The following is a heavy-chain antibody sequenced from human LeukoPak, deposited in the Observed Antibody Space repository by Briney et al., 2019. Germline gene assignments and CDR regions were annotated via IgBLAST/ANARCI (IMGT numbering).Heavy chain of an antibody. CDR2: ISGSGRNI. D-gene: IGHD3-10*01. V-gene: IGHV3-23*01. CDR3: VKGFGYPYYHFGMDV. CDR1: GFTFSSYA. Sequence: QPGGSLRLSCVTSGFTFSSYAVTWVRQAPGKGLEWVSIISGSGRNIHSADSVRGRFTISRDNSKSTLYLQMNSLRAEDTAVYFCVKGFGYPYYHFGMDVWGQGTTVTVSS. J-gene: IGHJ6*02.